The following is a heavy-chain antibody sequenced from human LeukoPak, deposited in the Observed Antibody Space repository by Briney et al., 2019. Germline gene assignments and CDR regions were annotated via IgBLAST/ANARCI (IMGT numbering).Heavy chain of an antibody. Sequence: GGSLRLSCAASGFTFSSYSMHWVRQAPGKGLEWVAVIWYDGSNKYYADSVKGRFTISRDNSKNTLYLQMNSLRAEDTAVYYCAREPLRSSSGWLWGQGTLVTVSS. J-gene: IGHJ4*02. V-gene: IGHV3-33*08. CDR1: GFTFSSYS. CDR3: AREPLRSSSGWL. CDR2: IWYDGSNK. D-gene: IGHD6-19*01.